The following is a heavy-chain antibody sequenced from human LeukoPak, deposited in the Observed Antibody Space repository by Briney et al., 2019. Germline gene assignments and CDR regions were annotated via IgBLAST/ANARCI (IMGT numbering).Heavy chain of an antibody. CDR2: ISAYNGNT. CDR3: ALKGAAAGVRLAFDI. V-gene: IGHV1-18*01. CDR1: GYTFTSYG. Sequence: GGSVKVSCKASGYTFTSYGISWVRQAPGQGLEWMGWISAYNGNTNYAQKLQGRVTMTTDTSTSTAYMELRSLRSDDTAVYYCALKGAAAGVRLAFDIWGQGTMVTVSS. J-gene: IGHJ3*02. D-gene: IGHD6-13*01.